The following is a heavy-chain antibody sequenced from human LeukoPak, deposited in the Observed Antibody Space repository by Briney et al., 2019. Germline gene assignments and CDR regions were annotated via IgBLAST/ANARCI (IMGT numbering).Heavy chain of an antibody. CDR1: GGSISSSSYY. Sequence: SETLSLTCTVSGGSISSSSYYWGWIRQPPGKGLEWIGSIYYSGSTYYNPSLKSRVTISIDTSKNQFSLKLSSVNDADTAVYYCARVITYYGSGSYYKGEDGNYMDVWGKGTTVTVSS. CDR2: IYYSGST. J-gene: IGHJ6*03. CDR3: ARVITYYGSGSYYKGEDGNYMDV. V-gene: IGHV4-39*07. D-gene: IGHD3-10*01.